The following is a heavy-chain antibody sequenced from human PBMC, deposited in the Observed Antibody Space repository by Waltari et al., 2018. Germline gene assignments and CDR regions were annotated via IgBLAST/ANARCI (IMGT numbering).Heavy chain of an antibody. D-gene: IGHD6-6*01. CDR1: GYTLTELS. Sequence: QVQLVQSGAEVKKPGASVKVSCKVSGYTLTELSMHWVRQAPGKGLEWMGGFDPEYGETIYAQKFQGRVTMTEDTSTDSAYMELSSLRSEDTAVYYFATEDPAARPDHFDYWGQGTLVTVSS. CDR2: FDPEYGET. V-gene: IGHV1-24*01. J-gene: IGHJ4*02. CDR3: ATEDPAARPDHFDY.